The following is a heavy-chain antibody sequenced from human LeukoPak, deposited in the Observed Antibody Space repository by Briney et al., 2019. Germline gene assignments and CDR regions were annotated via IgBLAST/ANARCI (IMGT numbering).Heavy chain of an antibody. Sequence: PSETLSLTCAVYGGSFSGYYWSWIRQPPGKGLEWIGEINHSGSTNYNPSLKSRVTISVDTSKNQFSLKLSSVTAADTAVYYCARERGYDTLDYWGQGTLVTVSS. CDR2: INHSGST. J-gene: IGHJ4*02. V-gene: IGHV4-34*01. CDR3: ARERGYDTLDY. CDR1: GGSFSGYY. D-gene: IGHD5-18*01.